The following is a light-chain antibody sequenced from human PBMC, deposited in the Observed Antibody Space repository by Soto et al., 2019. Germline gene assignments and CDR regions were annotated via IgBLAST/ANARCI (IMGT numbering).Light chain of an antibody. V-gene: IGLV1-40*01. CDR2: GNS. J-gene: IGLJ7*01. CDR3: QSYDRSLSGAV. CDR1: SSNIGAGYD. Sequence: QSVLTQPPSVSGAPGQRVTISCTGSSSNIGAGYDVHWYQQLPGTAPKLLIYGNSNRPSGVPDRFSGSKSGTSASLAITGLQDEDEADYYCQSYDRSLSGAVFGGGTQLTVL.